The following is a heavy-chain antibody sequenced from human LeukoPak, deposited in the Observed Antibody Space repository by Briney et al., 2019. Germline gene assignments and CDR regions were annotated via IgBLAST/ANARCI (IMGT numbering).Heavy chain of an antibody. Sequence: GASVKVSCKASGYTFTGYYMHWVRQAPGQGLEWMGWINPNSGSTSYAQKFQGRVTMTRDTSTSTVYMELSSLRSEDTAVYYCAREGIAAALYYWGQGTLVTVSS. CDR1: GYTFTGYY. CDR2: INPNSGST. V-gene: IGHV1-46*01. D-gene: IGHD6-13*01. J-gene: IGHJ4*02. CDR3: AREGIAAALYY.